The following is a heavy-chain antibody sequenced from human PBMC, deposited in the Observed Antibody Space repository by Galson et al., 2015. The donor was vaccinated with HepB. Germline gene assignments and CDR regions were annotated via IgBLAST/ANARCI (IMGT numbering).Heavy chain of an antibody. V-gene: IGHV1-46*01. J-gene: IGHJ6*02. Sequence: SVKVSCKASGYSFTAQHIHWVRQAPGQGLEWMGLINPSGGSTSYAQSFLGRVTMTRETSTSTVYMELSILRSEDTAVYYCARSDCSSSSSCFLGVYYYGMDVWGQGTTVTVSS. CDR1: GYSFTAQH. CDR3: ARSDCSSSSSCFLGVYYYGMDV. CDR2: INPSGGST. D-gene: IGHD2-2*01.